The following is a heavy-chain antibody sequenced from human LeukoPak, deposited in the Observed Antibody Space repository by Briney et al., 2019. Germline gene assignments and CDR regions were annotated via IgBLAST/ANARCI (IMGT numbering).Heavy chain of an antibody. V-gene: IGHV3-21*01. D-gene: IGHD6-19*01. J-gene: IGHJ4*02. CDR1: GFTFSSYS. CDR3: ARASVAGTYFDY. Sequence: KPGGSLGLSCAASGFTFSSYSMNWVRQAPGKGLEWVSSISSSSSCIYYADSVKGRFTISRDNAKNSLYLQMNSLRAEDTAVYYCARASVAGTYFDYWGQGTLVTVSS. CDR2: ISSSSSCI.